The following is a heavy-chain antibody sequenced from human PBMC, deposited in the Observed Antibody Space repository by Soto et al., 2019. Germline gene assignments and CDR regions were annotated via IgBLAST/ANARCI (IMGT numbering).Heavy chain of an antibody. CDR1: GYTFNRYG. CDR2: IATYNDKT. Sequence: ASVKVSCKASGYTFNRYGISWVRQAPGQGLEWMGWIATYNDKTNHTQKFQGRVTMTKDTSTSTVYMELRSLRSFVTAVYYCARAGSIDDSFDSWGQGTMVTVSS. D-gene: IGHD1-26*01. J-gene: IGHJ3*02. V-gene: IGHV1-18*01. CDR3: ARAGSIDDSFDS.